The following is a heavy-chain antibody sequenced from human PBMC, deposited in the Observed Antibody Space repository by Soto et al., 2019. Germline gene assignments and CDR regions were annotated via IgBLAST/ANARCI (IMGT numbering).Heavy chain of an antibody. CDR3: AKDSDSGMDV. J-gene: IGHJ6*02. CDR1: GFTFDDYA. Sequence: GGSLRLSCAASGFTFDDYAMHWVRQAPGKGLEWVSAISWSGGSIDYADSVKGRFTISRDNSKNTLYLQMNSLRAEDTAVYYCAKDSDSGMDVWAQGTTVNVSS. D-gene: IGHD3-10*01. CDR2: ISWSGGSI. V-gene: IGHV3-23*01.